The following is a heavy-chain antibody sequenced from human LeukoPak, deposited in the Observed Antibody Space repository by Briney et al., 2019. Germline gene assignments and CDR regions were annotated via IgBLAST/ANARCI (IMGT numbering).Heavy chain of an antibody. D-gene: IGHD3-10*01. CDR3: AKEGPYYDSGSYIGHYMDV. V-gene: IGHV3-30*02. CDR2: IRYDGTNK. J-gene: IGHJ6*03. CDR1: GFSVSSNY. Sequence: GGSLRLSCAASGFSVSSNYMIWVRQAPGKGLEWVAFIRYDGTNKYYADSVKGRFTISRDNSKNTLYLQMNSLRAEDTAVYYCAKEGPYYDSGSYIGHYMDVWGKGTTVTVSS.